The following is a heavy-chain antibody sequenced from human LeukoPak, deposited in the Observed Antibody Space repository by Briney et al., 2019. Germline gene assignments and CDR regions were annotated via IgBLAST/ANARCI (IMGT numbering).Heavy chain of an antibody. J-gene: IGHJ4*02. Sequence: PSETLSLTCTVSGGSISSSSYYWGWIRQPPGKGLEWIGNINYSGSTYYNPSLKSRVTISVDTSKRQFSLKVTSVTAADTAVYYCARDPSPLSPMDYWGQGTLVTVSS. D-gene: IGHD2-2*01. CDR1: GGSISSSSYY. V-gene: IGHV4-39*07. CDR3: ARDPSPLSPMDY. CDR2: INYSGST.